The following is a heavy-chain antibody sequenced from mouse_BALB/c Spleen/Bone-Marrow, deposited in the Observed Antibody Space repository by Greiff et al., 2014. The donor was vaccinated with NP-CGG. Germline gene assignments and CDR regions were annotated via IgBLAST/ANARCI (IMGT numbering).Heavy chain of an antibody. CDR2: IHYSGTT. J-gene: IGHJ4*01. CDR1: GYSITSYYS. Sequence: EVQLQQSGPDLVKPSQSLSLTCTVTGYSITSYYSWHWIRQFPGNKLEWMGYIHYSGTTVYNPSLKSRISITRDTSNNRFFLQLNSVTTEDTATYYCARFAGTPYTMDYWGQGTSVTVSS. CDR3: ARFAGTPYTMDY. D-gene: IGHD4-1*01. V-gene: IGHV3-1*02.